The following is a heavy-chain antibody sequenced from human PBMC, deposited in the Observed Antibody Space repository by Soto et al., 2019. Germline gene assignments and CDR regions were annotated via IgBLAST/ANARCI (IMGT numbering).Heavy chain of an antibody. CDR3: ARGDREDIAVVVGVRPGEYGVDV. V-gene: IGHV3-30-3*01. Sequence: QVQLVESGGGVVQPGRSLRLSCAASGFTFRNYAMHWVRQAPGKGLGCVAVISYDGSNKFYRDYVKGRFTISRDNSKNTLYLQINSLRYEDTAVYYCARGDREDIAVVVGVRPGEYGVDVWGQGTTVTVSS. CDR1: GFTFRNYA. D-gene: IGHD2-15*01. CDR2: ISYDGSNK. J-gene: IGHJ6*02.